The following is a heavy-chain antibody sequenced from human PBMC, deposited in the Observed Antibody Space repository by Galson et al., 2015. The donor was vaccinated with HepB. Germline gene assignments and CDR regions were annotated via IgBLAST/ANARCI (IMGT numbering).Heavy chain of an antibody. CDR3: ARSGVVVPAAPQPDY. Sequence: TLSLTCTVSGGSISSGGYYWSWIRQHPGKGLEWIGYIYYSGSTYYNPSLKSRVTISVDTSKNQFSLKLSSVTAADTAVYYCARSGVVVPAAPQPDYWGQGTLVTVSS. V-gene: IGHV4-31*03. D-gene: IGHD2-2*01. J-gene: IGHJ4*02. CDR1: GGSISSGGYY. CDR2: IYYSGST.